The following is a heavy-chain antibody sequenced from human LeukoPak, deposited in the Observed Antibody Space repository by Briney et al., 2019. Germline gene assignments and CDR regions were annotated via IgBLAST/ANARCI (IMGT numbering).Heavy chain of an antibody. CDR1: GGSISSGSYY. J-gene: IGHJ4*02. CDR3: ARRTPYSGSYIFDY. Sequence: SETLSLTCTVSGGSISSGSYYWAWIRQPPGKGLEWIGSIYYSGTTYYNPSLKSRVTISADTSKNQISLKLSTVTAADTAVYYCARRTPYSGSYIFDYWGQGTLVTVSS. D-gene: IGHD1-26*01. V-gene: IGHV4-39*01. CDR2: IYYSGTT.